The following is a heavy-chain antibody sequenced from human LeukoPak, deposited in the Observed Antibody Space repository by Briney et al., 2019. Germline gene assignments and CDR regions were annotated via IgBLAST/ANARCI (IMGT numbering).Heavy chain of an antibody. CDR1: GYNFTNYG. CDR3: ARQDILTGRFDY. V-gene: IGHV5-51*01. D-gene: IGHD3-9*01. CDR2: IYPADSYT. J-gene: IGHJ4*02. Sequence: GESLKISCKGSGYNFTNYGIGWVRQMPGKVLEWMGIIYPADSYTRYSPSFRGQVTISADKAISIAYLHLSSLKASDTAMYYCARQDILTGRFDYWGQGTLVTVSS.